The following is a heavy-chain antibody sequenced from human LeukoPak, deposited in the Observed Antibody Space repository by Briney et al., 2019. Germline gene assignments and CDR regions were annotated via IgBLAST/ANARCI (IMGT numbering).Heavy chain of an antibody. D-gene: IGHD2-2*01. CDR3: AREGIDCSSASCYAVFDY. J-gene: IGHJ4*02. CDR1: SGSISSGDYY. V-gene: IGHV4-30-4*02. CDR2: IYYSGST. Sequence: SETLSLTCTVSSGSISSGDYYWSWIRQPPGKGLEWIGYIYYSGSTDYNPSLESRVTISVDTSNNQFSLRLSSVTAADTAVYYCAREGIDCSSASCYAVFDYWGQGTLVTVSS.